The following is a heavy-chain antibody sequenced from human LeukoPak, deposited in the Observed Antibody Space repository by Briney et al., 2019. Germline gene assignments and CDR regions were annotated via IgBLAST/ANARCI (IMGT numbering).Heavy chain of an antibody. D-gene: IGHD4-17*01. V-gene: IGHV4-59*01. CDR1: GVSINHYY. CDR2: ISYSRST. J-gene: IGHJ4*02. Sequence: PSETLSLTCAVSGVSINHYYWMWLPQPPGKGLVWLSYISYSRSTSFNPSLKSRVTISLDTSTNQVSQKLRSGTAADTVVYYCARAGPYRLTTTLWGQGTLVTVSS. CDR3: ARAGPYRLTTTL.